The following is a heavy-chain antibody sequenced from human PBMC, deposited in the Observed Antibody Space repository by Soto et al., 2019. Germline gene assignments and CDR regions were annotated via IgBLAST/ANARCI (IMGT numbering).Heavy chain of an antibody. Sequence: GGSLRLSCAASGFTVSSNYMSWVRQAPGKGLEWVSVIYSGGSTYYADSVKGRFTISRDNSKNTLYLQMNSLRAEDTAVYYCAREKPNSSGWTDYWGQGTLVTVSS. D-gene: IGHD6-19*01. CDR2: IYSGGST. V-gene: IGHV3-66*01. J-gene: IGHJ4*02. CDR1: GFTVSSNY. CDR3: AREKPNSSGWTDY.